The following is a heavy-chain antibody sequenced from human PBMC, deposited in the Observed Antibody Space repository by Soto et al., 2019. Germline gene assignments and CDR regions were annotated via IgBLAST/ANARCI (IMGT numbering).Heavy chain of an antibody. D-gene: IGHD3-22*01. V-gene: IGHV3-30*04. CDR1: GFSFSIHA. CDR3: ASGAAFYYDTRSY. Sequence: SLRLSCAAPGFSFSIHALHWIRQAPGEGLEWVAVMSPNGKNQYYADSVKGRFTISRDTSKSTLSLQMTSLRPEDTAVYYCASGAAFYYDTRSYWGQGTLVTVSS. CDR2: MSPNGKNQ. J-gene: IGHJ4*02.